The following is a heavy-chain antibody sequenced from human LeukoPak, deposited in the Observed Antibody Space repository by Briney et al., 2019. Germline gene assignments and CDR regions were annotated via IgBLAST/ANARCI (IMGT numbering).Heavy chain of an antibody. CDR1: GGSFSGYY. Sequence: SETLSLTCAVYGGSFSGYYWSWIRQPPGKGLEWIGEINHSGSTNYNPSLKSRVTISVDTSKNQFSLKLSSVTAADTAVYYCARDKYSGSYYDAFDIWGQGTMVTVSS. J-gene: IGHJ3*02. CDR3: ARDKYSGSYYDAFDI. V-gene: IGHV4-34*01. D-gene: IGHD1-26*01. CDR2: INHSGST.